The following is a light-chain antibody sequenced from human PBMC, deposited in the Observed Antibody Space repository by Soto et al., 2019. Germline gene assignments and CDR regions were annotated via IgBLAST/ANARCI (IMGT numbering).Light chain of an antibody. V-gene: IGKV1-39*01. CDR3: QQSYSIPQT. Sequence: DIQMTQSPSSLSASVGDTVTITCRASQSISSLLNWYQQKPGKAPKLLIYGASSLQSGVPSRFSGSGSGTDFTLTISSLQPEDFATYYCQQSYSIPQTFGQGTKVDI. CDR2: GAS. CDR1: QSISSL. J-gene: IGKJ1*01.